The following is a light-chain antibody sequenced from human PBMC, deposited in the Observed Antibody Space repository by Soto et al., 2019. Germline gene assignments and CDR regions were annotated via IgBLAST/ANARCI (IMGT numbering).Light chain of an antibody. Sequence: AIRMTQSPSSFSASTGDRVTITCRASQGISSYLAWYQQKPGKAPKLLIYAASTLQSGVPSRFSGSGSGTDFTLTISCLQSEDFATYCCQQYYSYPPHTFGQGTKLEIK. CDR2: AAS. V-gene: IGKV1-8*01. J-gene: IGKJ2*01. CDR1: QGISSY. CDR3: QQYYSYPPHT.